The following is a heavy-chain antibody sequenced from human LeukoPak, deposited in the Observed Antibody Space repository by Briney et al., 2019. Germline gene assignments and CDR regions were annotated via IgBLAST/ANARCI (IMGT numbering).Heavy chain of an antibody. CDR2: FDPEDGET. Sequence: ASVKVSCKVSGYTLTELSMHWVRQAPGKGLEWMGGFDPEDGETIYAQKFQGRVTMTEDTSTDTAYMELSSLRSEDTTVYYCATPAPGDLRRGGSFDYWGQGTLVTVSS. CDR1: GYTLTELS. CDR3: ATPAPGDLRRGGSFDY. D-gene: IGHD3-16*01. J-gene: IGHJ4*02. V-gene: IGHV1-24*01.